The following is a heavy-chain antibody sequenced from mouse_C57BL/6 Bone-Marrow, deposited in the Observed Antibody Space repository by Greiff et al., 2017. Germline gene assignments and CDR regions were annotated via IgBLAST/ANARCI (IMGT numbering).Heavy chain of an antibody. J-gene: IGHJ2*01. V-gene: IGHV1-81*01. CDR2: IYPRSGNT. CDR3: AVGPYYGNYPYYFAY. D-gene: IGHD2-10*01. Sequence: QVQLQQSGAELARPGASVKLSCKASGYTFTSYGISWVKQRPGQGLEWIGEIYPRSGNTYYNEKFKGKATLTADKSSSTAYMELRSLTSEDSVVYFGAVGPYYGNYPYYFAYWGQGTTLTVSS. CDR1: GYTFTSYG.